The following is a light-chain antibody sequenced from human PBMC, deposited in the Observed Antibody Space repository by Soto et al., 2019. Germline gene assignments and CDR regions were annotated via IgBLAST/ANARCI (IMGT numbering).Light chain of an antibody. Sequence: SYELTQPPSMSVAPGQTARITCGGNNIGSKTVHWYQQKAGQAPVLVVYDDSDRPSRIPERFSGSNSGNTATLTISRVEAGDEADYYCQVWDVSTVHYVFGTGTKLTVL. CDR1: NIGSKT. CDR2: DDS. J-gene: IGLJ1*01. V-gene: IGLV3-21*02. CDR3: QVWDVSTVHYV.